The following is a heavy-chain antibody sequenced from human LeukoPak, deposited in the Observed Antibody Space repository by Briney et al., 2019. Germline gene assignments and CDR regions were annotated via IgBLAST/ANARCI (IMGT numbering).Heavy chain of an antibody. CDR2: IWYGGSNK. Sequence: PGGSLRLSCAASGFTFSSYGMHWVRQAPGKGLEWVAFIWYGGSNKYYAYSVEGRFTISRDNSKNTLYLQMNSLRADDTAVYYCAVTMVRGGPTYYYYYGMDVWGQGTTVTVSS. D-gene: IGHD3-10*01. CDR3: AVTMVRGGPTYYYYYGMDV. J-gene: IGHJ6*02. CDR1: GFTFSSYG. V-gene: IGHV3-30*02.